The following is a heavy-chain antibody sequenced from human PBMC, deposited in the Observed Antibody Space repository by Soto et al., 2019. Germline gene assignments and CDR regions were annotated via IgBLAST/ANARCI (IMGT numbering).Heavy chain of an antibody. CDR3: ARAPGGATTGADY. J-gene: IGHJ4*02. CDR2: ISSSGILI. D-gene: IGHD1-26*01. CDR1: GFTFSSYS. Sequence: GGSLRLSCAASGFTFSSYSMNWVRQAPGKGLEWVSYISSSGILIYYADSVKGRFTISRDNPKNSMYLQMNSLRDEDTAVYYCARAPGGATTGADYWGQGTLVTVSS. V-gene: IGHV3-21*05.